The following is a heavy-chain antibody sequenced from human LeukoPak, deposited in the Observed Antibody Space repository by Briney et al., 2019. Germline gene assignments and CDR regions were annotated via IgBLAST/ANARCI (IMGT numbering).Heavy chain of an antibody. CDR1: GGSINSSSYY. J-gene: IGHJ5*02. Sequence: SETLSVICTVSGGSINSSSYYWGWIRQPPGEGMEWIGCIYYSGSTYYNPSLKSRVTISVDTSKNQFSLKLSSVTASDTAVYYCARRGHDFWSGYRGAWFDPWGQGTLVTVSS. CDR2: IYYSGST. D-gene: IGHD3-3*01. V-gene: IGHV4-39*01. CDR3: ARRGHDFWSGYRGAWFDP.